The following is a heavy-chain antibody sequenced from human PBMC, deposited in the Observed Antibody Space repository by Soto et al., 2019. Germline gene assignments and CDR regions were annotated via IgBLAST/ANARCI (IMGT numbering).Heavy chain of an antibody. CDR3: AKDYNYYDSSGYFPNWYFDL. CDR2: ISYDGSNK. J-gene: IGHJ2*01. V-gene: IGHV3-30*18. CDR1: GFTFSSYG. D-gene: IGHD3-22*01. Sequence: QVPLVESGGGVVQPGRSLRLSCAASGFTFSSYGMHWVRQAPGKGLEWVAVISYDGSNKYYADSVKGRFTISRDNSKNTLYLQMNSLRAEDTVVYYCAKDYNYYDSSGYFPNWYFDLWGRGTLVTVSS.